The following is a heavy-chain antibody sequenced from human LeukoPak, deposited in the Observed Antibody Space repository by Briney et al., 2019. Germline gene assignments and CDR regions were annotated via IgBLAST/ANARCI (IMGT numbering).Heavy chain of an antibody. CDR3: ARHDVAAAGTLDY. CDR2: IYPGDSDT. J-gene: IGHJ4*02. Sequence: GESLQISCQGSGYSFTSYWIGRVRQMPGKGLEWMGIIYPGDSDTRNSPSFQGQVTISADKSISTAYLQWSSLKASDTAMYYCARHDVAAAGTLDYWGQGTLVTVSS. CDR1: GYSFTSYW. D-gene: IGHD6-13*01. V-gene: IGHV5-51*01.